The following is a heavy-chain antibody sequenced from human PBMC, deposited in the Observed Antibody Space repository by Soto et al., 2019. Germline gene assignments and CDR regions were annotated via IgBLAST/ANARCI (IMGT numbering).Heavy chain of an antibody. J-gene: IGHJ4*02. CDR3: AKDGALRYFDRLDY. Sequence: QVQLVESGGGVVQPGRSLRLSCVASGFTFSSYGMHWVRQAPGKGLEWVAVISYDGSNKYYADSVKGRFTISRDNSKNTLYLQMNSLRAEDTAVYYCAKDGALRYFDRLDYWGQGTLVTVSS. CDR1: GFTFSSYG. CDR2: ISYDGSNK. D-gene: IGHD3-9*01. V-gene: IGHV3-30*18.